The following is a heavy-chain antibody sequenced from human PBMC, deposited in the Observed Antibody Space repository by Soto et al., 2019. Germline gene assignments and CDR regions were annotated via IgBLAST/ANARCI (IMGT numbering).Heavy chain of an antibody. CDR1: GFTFSDYY. J-gene: IGHJ6*02. V-gene: IGHV3-11*01. CDR3: ARDANYYGMDV. CDR2: ISSGSSTI. Sequence: GGSLRLSCAASGFTFSDYYISWIRQAPGKGLEWLSSISSGSSTISYADSVKGRFTISRDNAKNSVYLQMISLRGDDTAVYYCARDANYYGMDVWGQGTTVTVSS.